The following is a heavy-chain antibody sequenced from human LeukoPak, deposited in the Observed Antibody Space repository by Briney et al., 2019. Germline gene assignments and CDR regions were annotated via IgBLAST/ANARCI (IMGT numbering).Heavy chain of an antibody. D-gene: IGHD4-23*01. CDR2: FDPEDGET. J-gene: IGHJ5*02. V-gene: IGHV1-24*01. CDR3: ARDDGSNNHYYPTLFDP. Sequence: ASVKVSCKVSGYTLTELSMHWVRQAPGKGLEWMGGFDPEDGETIYAQKFQGRVTMTEDTSTDTAYMELSSLRSEDTAVYYCARDDGSNNHYYPTLFDPWGQGTLVTVSS. CDR1: GYTLTELS.